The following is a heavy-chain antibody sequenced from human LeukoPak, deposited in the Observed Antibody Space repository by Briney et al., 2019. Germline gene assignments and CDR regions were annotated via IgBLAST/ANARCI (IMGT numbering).Heavy chain of an antibody. J-gene: IGHJ4*02. D-gene: IGHD3-22*01. Sequence: ASVKVSCKTPGYTFTAYYIHWVRQAPGQGLEWMGWINPNSGDTNYAQKFQGRVIMTWDTSISTAYMELSRLRSDDTAVYYCARDRGYYDSSGYYVIWGQGTLVTVSS. CDR2: INPNSGDT. CDR1: GYTFTAYY. CDR3: ARDRGYYDSSGYYVI. V-gene: IGHV1-2*02.